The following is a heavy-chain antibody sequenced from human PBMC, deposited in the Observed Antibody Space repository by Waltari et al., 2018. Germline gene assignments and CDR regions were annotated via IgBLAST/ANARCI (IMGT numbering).Heavy chain of an antibody. CDR2: INHSGST. V-gene: IGHV4-34*01. D-gene: IGHD6-19*01. CDR3: ARGSAYYYYYYLAV. J-gene: IGHJ6*03. Sequence: QVQLQQWGAGLLKPSETLSLTCAVYGGSFSGYYWSWIRQPPGKGLEWIGEINHSGSTNYNPSLKSRVTISVDTSKNQFSLKLSSVTAADTAVYYCARGSAYYYYYYLAVWGKGTTVTVSS. CDR1: GGSFSGYY.